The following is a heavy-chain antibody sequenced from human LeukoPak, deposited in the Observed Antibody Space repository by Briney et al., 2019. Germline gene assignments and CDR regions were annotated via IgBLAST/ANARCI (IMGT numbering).Heavy chain of an antibody. CDR2: ISGSGGST. Sequence: GGSLRLSCAASRFTFSSYAMNWVRQAPGKGLEWVSAISGSGGSTYYADSVKGRFTISRDNSKNTLYLQMNSLRAEDTAVYYCAKDHYYDSSGQLGDYWGQGTLVTVSS. J-gene: IGHJ4*02. D-gene: IGHD3-22*01. V-gene: IGHV3-23*01. CDR1: RFTFSSYA. CDR3: AKDHYYDSSGQLGDY.